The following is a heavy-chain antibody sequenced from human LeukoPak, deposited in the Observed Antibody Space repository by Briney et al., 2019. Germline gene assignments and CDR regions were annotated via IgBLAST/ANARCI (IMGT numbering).Heavy chain of an antibody. Sequence: ASVKVSCKASGYTFTSYGISWVRQAPGQGLEWMGWISAYNGNTNYAQKLQGRVTMTTDTSTSTAYMELRSLRSDDTAVYYCAIPDAYYYDISGTQTDYWGQGTLVTVSS. CDR1: GYTFTSYG. CDR2: ISAYNGNT. CDR3: AIPDAYYYDISGTQTDY. J-gene: IGHJ4*02. V-gene: IGHV1-18*01. D-gene: IGHD3-22*01.